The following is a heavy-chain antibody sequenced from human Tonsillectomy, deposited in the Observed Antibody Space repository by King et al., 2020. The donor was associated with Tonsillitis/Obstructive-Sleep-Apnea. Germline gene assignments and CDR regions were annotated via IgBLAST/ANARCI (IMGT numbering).Heavy chain of an antibody. CDR2: INWNGGST. Sequence: VQLVESGGGVVRPGGSLRLSCAASGFSFDDFGMSWVRQAPGKGLEWLSCINWNGGSTGYADSVKGRFTISRDNAKNSLYLQMNSLRAEDTALYYCARDLLGAANNYYGSGSPDYWGQGTLVTVSS. CDR1: GFSFDDFG. J-gene: IGHJ4*02. V-gene: IGHV3-20*04. CDR3: ARDLLGAANNYYGSGSPDY. D-gene: IGHD3-10*01.